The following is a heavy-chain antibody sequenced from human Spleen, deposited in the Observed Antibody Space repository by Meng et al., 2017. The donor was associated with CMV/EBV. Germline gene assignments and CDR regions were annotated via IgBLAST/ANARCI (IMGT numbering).Heavy chain of an antibody. CDR1: GFTFSNAW. Sequence: GESLKISCAASGFTFSNAWMSWVRQAPGKGLEWVGRIKSKTDGGTTDYAAPVKGRFTISRDESKNTLYLQMNSLKTENTSVYYCTTWFGELLPPYYYYGMDVWGQGTTVTVSS. J-gene: IGHJ6*02. CDR2: IKSKTDGGTT. CDR3: TTWFGELLPPYYYYGMDV. V-gene: IGHV3-15*01. D-gene: IGHD3-10*01.